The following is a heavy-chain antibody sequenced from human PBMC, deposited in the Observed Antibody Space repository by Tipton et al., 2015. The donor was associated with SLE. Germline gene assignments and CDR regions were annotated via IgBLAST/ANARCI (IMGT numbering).Heavy chain of an antibody. CDR2: IHNSGRT. J-gene: IGHJ6*03. CDR1: GGSISSSSHY. Sequence: LRLSCAVSGGSISSSSHYWGCVRQPPGKGLEWIGAIHNSGRTYYNPSLKSRITMSLDMSKNQFSLKLSSVTAADTAMYYCARAQTPTLYYMDVWGKGTTVTVSS. CDR3: ARAQTPTLYYMDV. V-gene: IGHV4-39*07.